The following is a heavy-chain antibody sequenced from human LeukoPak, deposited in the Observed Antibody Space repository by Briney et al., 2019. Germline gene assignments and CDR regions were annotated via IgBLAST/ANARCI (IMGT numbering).Heavy chain of an antibody. Sequence: ASVKVSCKASGYTFTGYYMHWVRQAPGQGLEWMGWINPNSGGTKYAQKFQGRVTMTRDTSISTAYMELSRLRSDDTAVYYCARVTLDCSSTSCTDYWGQGTLVTVSS. CDR1: GYTFTGYY. CDR2: INPNSGGT. CDR3: ARVTLDCSSTSCTDY. J-gene: IGHJ4*02. D-gene: IGHD2-2*01. V-gene: IGHV1-2*02.